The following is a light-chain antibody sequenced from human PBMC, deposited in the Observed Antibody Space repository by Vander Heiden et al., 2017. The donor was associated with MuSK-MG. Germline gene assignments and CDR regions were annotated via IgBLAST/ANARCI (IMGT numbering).Light chain of an antibody. J-gene: IGKJ4*01. CDR1: QTIRSY. CDR3: QQSLSSPIT. V-gene: IGKV1-39*01. Sequence: DIQMTQSPSSLSASVGDRVTITCRASQTIRSYLNWYQQKPGKAPKLLIYAASDLHSGVPSRFSGSGSGTDFTLAIRRLQPEDSATYYCQQSLSSPITFGRGTKVEIK. CDR2: AAS.